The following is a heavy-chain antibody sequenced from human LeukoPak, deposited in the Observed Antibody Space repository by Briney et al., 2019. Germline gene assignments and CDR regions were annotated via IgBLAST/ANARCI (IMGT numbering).Heavy chain of an antibody. D-gene: IGHD6-13*01. CDR1: GGSISRSSYY. Sequence: PSETLSLTCSVSGGSISRSSYYWGWTRQPPGKGLEWIGSIYYSGSTYYNPSLKSRVTISVDTSRNQSSLKLGSVTAADTAVYYCARHGSIATGAFTYWGQGTLVTVSS. J-gene: IGHJ4*02. CDR3: ARHGSIATGAFTY. V-gene: IGHV4-39*01. CDR2: IYYSGST.